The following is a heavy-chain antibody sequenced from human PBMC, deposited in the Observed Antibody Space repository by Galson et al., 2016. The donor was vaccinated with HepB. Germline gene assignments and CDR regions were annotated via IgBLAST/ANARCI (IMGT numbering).Heavy chain of an antibody. V-gene: IGHV4-39*01. Sequence: SETLSLTCSVSGDSLSNVGRHWGWFRQSPGTGLEYIGGIHSSGTSYYNPSLTRRVIVSADTSRNQFFLSLTSVTAADTAIYYCVRLGTAAAVANRRGSVYWSQGTRVTVSS. CDR1: GDSLSNVGRH. J-gene: IGHJ4*02. CDR2: IHSSGTS. D-gene: IGHD6-13*01. CDR3: VRLGTAAAVANRRGSVY.